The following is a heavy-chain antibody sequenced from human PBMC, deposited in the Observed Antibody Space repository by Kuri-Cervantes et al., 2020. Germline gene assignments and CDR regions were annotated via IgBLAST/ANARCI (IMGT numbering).Heavy chain of an antibody. J-gene: IGHJ4*02. CDR1: GFTVSSNY. D-gene: IGHD2-15*01. V-gene: IGHV3-53*01. Sequence: GGSLRLSCAASGFTVSSNYMTWVRRAPGKGLEWVSVIYSGDSTYYADSVKGRFTISRDNSKNTLYLQMNSLRAEDTAVYYCAKENDVVVVAAFIDYWGQGTLVTVSS. CDR2: IYSGDST. CDR3: AKENDVVVVAAFIDY.